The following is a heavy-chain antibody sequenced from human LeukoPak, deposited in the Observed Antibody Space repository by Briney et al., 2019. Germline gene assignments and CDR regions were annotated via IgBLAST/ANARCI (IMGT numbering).Heavy chain of an antibody. D-gene: IGHD1-14*01. CDR1: GFTFSSYA. V-gene: IGHV3-30-3*01. CDR2: ISYDRSNK. CDR3: ARESEWGYFDY. Sequence: GGSLRLSCAASGFTFSSYAMHWVRQAPGKGLEWVAVISYDRSNKYYADSVKGRFTISRDNSKNTLYLQMNSLRAEDTAVYYCARESEWGYFDYWGQGTLVTVSS. J-gene: IGHJ4*02.